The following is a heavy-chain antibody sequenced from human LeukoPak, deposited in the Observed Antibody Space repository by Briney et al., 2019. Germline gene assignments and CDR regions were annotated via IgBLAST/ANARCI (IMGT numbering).Heavy chain of an antibody. CDR2: INPSGGST. CDR1: GYTFTSYY. V-gene: IGHV1-46*01. J-gene: IGHJ5*02. Sequence: ASVKVSCKASGYTFTSYYMHWVRQAPGQGLEWMGIINPSGGSTSYAQKFQGRVTMTRDMSTSTVYMELSSLRSEDTAVYYCARGGHTVVVPAARVNWFDPWGQGTLVTVSS. D-gene: IGHD2-2*01. CDR3: ARGGHTVVVPAARVNWFDP.